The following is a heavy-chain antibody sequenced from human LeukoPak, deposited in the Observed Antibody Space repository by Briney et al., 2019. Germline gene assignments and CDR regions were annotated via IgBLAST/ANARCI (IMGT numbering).Heavy chain of an antibody. Sequence: PGGSLRLSCTASGFTVSSYEMSWIRQAPGKGLEWGSSIDYSGGETHYADSVKGRFTISRDNSKNTLYLQLSSLRGDDTAVYYCASPGMVREWDPRGYYFDYWGQGTLVTVSS. J-gene: IGHJ4*02. CDR1: GFTVSSYE. D-gene: IGHD3-10*01. CDR3: ASPGMVREWDPRGYYFDY. CDR2: IDYSGGET. V-gene: IGHV3-23*01.